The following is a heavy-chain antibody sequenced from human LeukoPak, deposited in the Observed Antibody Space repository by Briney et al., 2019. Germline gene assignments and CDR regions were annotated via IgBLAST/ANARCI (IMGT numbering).Heavy chain of an antibody. CDR1: GYTFTDYY. CDR3: ARSLAGWYSYLDY. J-gene: IGHJ4*02. D-gene: IGHD6-19*01. V-gene: IGHV1-2*02. Sequence: ASVKVSCKASGYTFTDYYIHWVRQAPGQGREWMGWIDPKSGRTRFAQQSQGRVTMTRDTSISTASVALTRLRSGDTAVYSCARSLAGWYSYLDYWGKGTLVTVSS. CDR2: IDPKSGRT.